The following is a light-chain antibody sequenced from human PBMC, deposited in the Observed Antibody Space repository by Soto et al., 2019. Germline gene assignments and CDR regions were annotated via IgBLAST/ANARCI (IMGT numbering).Light chain of an antibody. CDR3: QTWGNGNVV. J-gene: IGLJ2*01. CDR2: LNSDGSH. Sequence: QLVLTQSPSASASLGASVKLTCTLSSGHSSYAIAWQQQQPEKGPRYLMKLNSDGSHSTGDGIPDRFSGSSSGAERYLTISSLQSEDEADYYCQTWGNGNVVFGRGTKLTVL. V-gene: IGLV4-69*01. CDR1: SGHSSYA.